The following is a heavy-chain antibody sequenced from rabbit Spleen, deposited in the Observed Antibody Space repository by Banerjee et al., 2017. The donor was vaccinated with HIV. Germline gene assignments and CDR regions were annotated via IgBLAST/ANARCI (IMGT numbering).Heavy chain of an antibody. CDR1: GVSFSGRSY. Sequence: QSLEESGGDLVKPGASLTLTCAASGVSFSGRSYMCWVRQAPGKGLEWIACIETGSSGFTYFASWAKGRFTISKTSSTTVTLQMTSLTAADTATYFCARDTSSSFSSYGMDLWGQGTLVTVS. V-gene: IGHV1S40*01. D-gene: IGHD1-1*01. CDR3: ARDTSSSFSSYGMDL. J-gene: IGHJ6*01. CDR2: IETGSSGFT.